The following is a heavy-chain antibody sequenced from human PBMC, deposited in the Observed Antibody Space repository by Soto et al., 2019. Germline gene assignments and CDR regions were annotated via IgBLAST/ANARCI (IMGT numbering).Heavy chain of an antibody. CDR3: ARSRLGYCTNGVCFDYYYYYGMDV. J-gene: IGHJ6*02. Sequence: GGSLRLSSAASGFTFSSYWMSWVRQAPGKGLEWVANIKQDGSEKYYVDSVKGRFTISRDNAKNSLYLQMNSLRAEDTAVYYCARSRLGYCTNGVCFDYYYYYGMDVWGQGTTVTVSS. D-gene: IGHD2-8*01. CDR2: IKQDGSEK. CDR1: GFTFSSYW. V-gene: IGHV3-7*01.